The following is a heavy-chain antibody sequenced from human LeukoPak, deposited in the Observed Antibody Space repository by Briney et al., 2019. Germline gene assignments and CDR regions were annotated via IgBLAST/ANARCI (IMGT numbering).Heavy chain of an antibody. J-gene: IGHJ1*01. V-gene: IGHV3-7*01. CDR3: TSWGDTTAEYFQR. CDR2: INPDGRDT. Sequence: PGGSLRLSCVVSGFTFNRCWMNWVRQAPGKGLEWVAHINPDGRDTYYVDSVKGRFTISRDNAQNSMYLQMNSLRVEDTAVYYCTSWGDTTAEYFQRWGQGTLSPSPQ. D-gene: IGHD2-21*02. CDR1: GFTFNRCW.